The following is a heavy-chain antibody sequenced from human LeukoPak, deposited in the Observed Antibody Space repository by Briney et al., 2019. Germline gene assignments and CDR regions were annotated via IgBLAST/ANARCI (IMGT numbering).Heavy chain of an antibody. Sequence: PSETLSLTCTVSGGSVSSGNYHWSWIRQPPGKGLEWIGYIYYTGSTDYNPPLKSRVTISVDTSKNQFSLKLSSVTAADTAVYYCARDYDILTGSFDIWGQGTMVTVSS. CDR1: GGSVSSGNYH. CDR3: ARDYDILTGSFDI. D-gene: IGHD3-9*01. CDR2: IYYTGST. V-gene: IGHV4-61*01. J-gene: IGHJ3*02.